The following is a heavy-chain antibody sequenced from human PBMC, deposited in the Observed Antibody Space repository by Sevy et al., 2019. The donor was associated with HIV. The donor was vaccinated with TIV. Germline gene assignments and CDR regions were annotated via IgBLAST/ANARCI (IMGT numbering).Heavy chain of an antibody. Sequence: SETLSLTCTVSGGSVSSGSYYWSWIRQPPGKGLEWIGYIYYSGSTNYNPSLKSRVTISVDTSKNQFSLKLSSVTAADTAVYYWAREDAARRFDYWGQGTLVTVSS. CDR3: AREDAARRFDY. CDR1: GGSVSSGSYY. CDR2: IYYSGST. D-gene: IGHD6-6*01. V-gene: IGHV4-61*01. J-gene: IGHJ4*02.